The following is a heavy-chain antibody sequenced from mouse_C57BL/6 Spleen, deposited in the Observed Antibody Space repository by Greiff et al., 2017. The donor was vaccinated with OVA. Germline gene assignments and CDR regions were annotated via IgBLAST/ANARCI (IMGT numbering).Heavy chain of an antibody. CDR2: IYPGSGNT. CDR1: GYTFTDYY. J-gene: IGHJ4*01. CDR3: ARIYDYDGPYYYAMDY. D-gene: IGHD2-4*01. Sequence: QVQLQQSGAELVRPGASVKLSCKASGYTFTDYYINWVKQRPGQGLEWIARIYPGSGNTYYNEKFKGKATLTAEKSSSTAYMQLSSLTSEDSAVYFCARIYDYDGPYYYAMDYWGQGTSVTVSS. V-gene: IGHV1-76*01.